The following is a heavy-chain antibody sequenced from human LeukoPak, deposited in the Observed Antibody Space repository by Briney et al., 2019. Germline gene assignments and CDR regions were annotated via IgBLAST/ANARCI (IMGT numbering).Heavy chain of an antibody. CDR3: ARSMTRMTTVTWFDY. J-gene: IGHJ4*02. V-gene: IGHV3-53*05. CDR1: GINVSSHY. Sequence: GSLKLFCAASGINVSSHYLNRGRPASGEGLEVGPVIYSGGSTYYADSVKGRFTISRDNSKNTLYLQMNSLRAEDTAVYYCARSMTRMTTVTWFDYWGQGTLVTVSS. CDR2: IYSGGST. D-gene: IGHD4-17*01.